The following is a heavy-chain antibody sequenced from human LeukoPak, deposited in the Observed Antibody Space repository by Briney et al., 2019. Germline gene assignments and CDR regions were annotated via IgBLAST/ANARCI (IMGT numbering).Heavy chain of an antibody. CDR1: GFTFSSYW. Sequence: PGGSLRLSCAASGFTFSSYWMSWVRQAPGEGLEWVAKINQDGTEKAYVDSVRGRFTISRDNAKNSLYLQMNSLRAEDTAMYYCARDRFDYWGQGTLVTVSS. J-gene: IGHJ4*02. V-gene: IGHV3-7*01. CDR2: INQDGTEK. CDR3: ARDRFDY.